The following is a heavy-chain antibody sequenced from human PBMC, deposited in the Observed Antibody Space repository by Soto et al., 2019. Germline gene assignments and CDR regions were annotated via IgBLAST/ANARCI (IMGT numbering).Heavy chain of an antibody. V-gene: IGHV4-59*08. CDR2: ISYSGST. Sequence: PSETLSLTCTVSGGSMSDYYWNWIRQPPGEGLEWIGYISYSGSTDYNPSLKGRVAISGDMSKIQFSLRLRSVTAADTAVYYCVRMSYGYYFDYWGQGTLVTVSS. CDR3: VRMSYGYYFDY. D-gene: IGHD4-17*01. J-gene: IGHJ4*02. CDR1: GGSMSDYY.